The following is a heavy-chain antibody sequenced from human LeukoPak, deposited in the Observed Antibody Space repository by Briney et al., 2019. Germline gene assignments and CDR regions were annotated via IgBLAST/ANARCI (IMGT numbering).Heavy chain of an antibody. CDR1: GGSISSSSYY. J-gene: IGHJ4*02. Sequence: SETLSLTCTVSGGSISSSSYYWGWIRQPPGKGLEYIGNIYYSGSTYYNPSLKSRVTISVDTSKNQSSLKLSSVTAADTAVYYCARFLYCSSTSCYLSFDYWGQGTLVTVSS. CDR3: ARFLYCSSTSCYLSFDY. CDR2: IYYSGST. V-gene: IGHV4-39*01. D-gene: IGHD2-2*01.